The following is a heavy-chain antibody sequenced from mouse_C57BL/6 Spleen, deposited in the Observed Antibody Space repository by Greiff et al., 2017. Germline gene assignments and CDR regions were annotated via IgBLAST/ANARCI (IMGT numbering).Heavy chain of an antibody. J-gene: IGHJ2*01. Sequence: QVQLQQPGTELVKPGASVKLSCTASGYSFTSYWMHWVKQRPGQGLEWIGNIDTSYGGTNYNEKFKSKATLTVDKTSSTAYMQRSSLSSEDSAVYYCAKHPSDDEPFDYWGQGTTLTVSS. CDR1: GYSFTSYW. D-gene: IGHD2-12*01. CDR2: IDTSYGGT. V-gene: IGHV1-53*01. CDR3: AKHPSDDEPFDY.